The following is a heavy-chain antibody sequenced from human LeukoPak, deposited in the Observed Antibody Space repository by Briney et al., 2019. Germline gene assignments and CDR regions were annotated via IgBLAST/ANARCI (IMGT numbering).Heavy chain of an antibody. D-gene: IGHD3-3*01. CDR1: GGSFSGYY. Sequence: SETLSLTCAVYGGSFSGYYWSWIRQPPGKGLEWLGEINHSGSTNYNPSLKGRVTISVDTSKNQFSLKLSSVTAADTAVYYCARSRGFFGVASRTVYFDYWGQGTLVTVSS. V-gene: IGHV4-34*01. J-gene: IGHJ4*02. CDR2: INHSGST. CDR3: ARSRGFFGVASRTVYFDY.